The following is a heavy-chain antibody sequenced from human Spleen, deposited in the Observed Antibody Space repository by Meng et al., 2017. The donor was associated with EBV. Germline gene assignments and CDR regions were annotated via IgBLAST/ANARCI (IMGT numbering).Heavy chain of an antibody. CDR3: ARGDRASMTTVTSLIY. CDR2: IYHSGPT. J-gene: IGHJ4*02. D-gene: IGHD4-17*01. CDR1: GASSSSSNW. V-gene: IGHV4-4*02. Sequence: QVQLQESGPGLVKPSGTLSLTCAVSGASSSSSNWWTWVRQPPGKGLEWIGEIYHSGPTNYNPSLKSRVTMSVDKSKNQFSLKMNSVTAADAAVYYCARGDRASMTTVTSLIYWGQGTLVTVSS.